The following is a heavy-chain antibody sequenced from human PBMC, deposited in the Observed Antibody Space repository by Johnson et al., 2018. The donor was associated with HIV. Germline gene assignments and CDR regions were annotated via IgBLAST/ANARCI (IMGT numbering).Heavy chain of an antibody. Sequence: VHLVESGGDLVQPGRSLRLSCTASGFTFGDYAMNWFRQAPGKGLEWVGVIRSKAYGGTTRYAASVKGRFTISRDDSKNTLYLQMNSLKTEDTAVYYCTTGKDIWGQGTMVTVSS. CDR3: TTGKDI. J-gene: IGHJ3*02. CDR1: GFTFGDYA. CDR2: IRSKAYGGTT. V-gene: IGHV3-49*03.